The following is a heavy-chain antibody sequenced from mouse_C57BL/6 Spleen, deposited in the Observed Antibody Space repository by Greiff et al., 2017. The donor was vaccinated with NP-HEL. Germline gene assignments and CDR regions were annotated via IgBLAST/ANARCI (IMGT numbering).Heavy chain of an antibody. Sequence: EVKLVESGTVLARPGASVKMSCKTSGYTFTSYWMHWVKQRPGQGLEWIGAIYPGNSDTSYNQKFKGKAKLTAVTSASTAYMELSSLTNEDSAVYYCTRPYDYDPWFAYWGQGTLVTVSA. CDR3: TRPYDYDPWFAY. J-gene: IGHJ3*01. V-gene: IGHV1-5*01. CDR2: IYPGNSDT. D-gene: IGHD2-4*01. CDR1: GYTFTSYW.